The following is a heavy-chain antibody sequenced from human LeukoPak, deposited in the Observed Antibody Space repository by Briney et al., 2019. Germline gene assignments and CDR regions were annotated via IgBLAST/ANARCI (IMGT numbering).Heavy chain of an antibody. CDR1: GGSFSGYY. J-gene: IGHJ6*02. CDR2: INHSGST. CDR3: ARADAYCGGDCYSYYYYYGMDV. D-gene: IGHD2-21*02. V-gene: IGHV4-34*01. Sequence: SETLSLTCAVYGGSFSGYYWSWIRQPPGKGLEWIGEINHSGSTNYNPSLKSRVTISVDTSKNQFSLKLSSVTAADTAVYYCARADAYCGGDCYSYYYYYGMDVWGQGTPVTVSS.